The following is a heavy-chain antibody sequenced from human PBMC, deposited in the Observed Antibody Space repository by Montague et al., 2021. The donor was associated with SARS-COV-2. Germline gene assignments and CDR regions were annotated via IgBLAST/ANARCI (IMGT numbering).Heavy chain of an antibody. V-gene: IGHV4-61*02. Sequence: TLSLTCTVSGDSITNGPYYWTWIRQPAGKGLEWIGRIYRGGMTNYNPSLKSRVNISVDTSNNQFSLRLSSVTAADTAGYYCARGGGRDGYKYPWGNWFDPWGQGTLVSVSS. D-gene: IGHD5-24*01. CDR3: ARGGGRDGYKYPWGNWFDP. CDR2: IYRGGMT. CDR1: GDSITNGPYY. J-gene: IGHJ5*02.